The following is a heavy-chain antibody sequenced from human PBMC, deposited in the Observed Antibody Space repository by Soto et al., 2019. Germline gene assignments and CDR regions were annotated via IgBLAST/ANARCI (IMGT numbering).Heavy chain of an antibody. Sequence: SVKVSCKASGFTFTSSAFQWVRQARGQRLEWIGWIAIGSGYTNYAQRFQDRVTLTRDMSTATTYMELSRLTSEDTAIYYCAADAKAWQQMVPSDYWGQGTLVTVSS. CDR1: GFTFTSSA. D-gene: IGHD2-8*01. CDR2: IAIGSGYT. V-gene: IGHV1-58*01. J-gene: IGHJ4*02. CDR3: AADAKAWQQMVPSDY.